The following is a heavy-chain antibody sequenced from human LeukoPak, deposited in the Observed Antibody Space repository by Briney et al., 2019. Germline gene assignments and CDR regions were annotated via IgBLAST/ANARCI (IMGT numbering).Heavy chain of an antibody. V-gene: IGHV1-18*01. CDR3: ARDSFLLRYYDSSGYYDWFDP. CDR2: ISAYNGNT. D-gene: IGHD3-22*01. CDR1: GYTFTSYG. Sequence: ASVKVSCKASGYTFTSYGISWVRQAPGQGLEWMGWISAYNGNTNYAQKLQGRVTMTTDTSTSTAYMELRSLRSNDTAVYYCARDSFLLRYYDSSGYYDWFDPWGQGTLVTVSS. J-gene: IGHJ5*02.